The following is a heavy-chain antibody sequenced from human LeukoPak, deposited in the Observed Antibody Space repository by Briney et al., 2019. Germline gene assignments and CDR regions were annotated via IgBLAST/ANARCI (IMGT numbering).Heavy chain of an antibody. Sequence: GGSLRLSSTASGFTFGDYAMSWFRQAPGKGLEWVGFIRSKAYGGTTEYAASVKGRFTISRDDSKSIAYLQMNSLKTEDTAVYYCTRDRAQWLLPEYYFDYWGQGTLVTVSS. D-gene: IGHD3-22*01. CDR2: IRSKAYGGTT. CDR3: TRDRAQWLLPEYYFDY. J-gene: IGHJ4*02. CDR1: GFTFGDYA. V-gene: IGHV3-49*03.